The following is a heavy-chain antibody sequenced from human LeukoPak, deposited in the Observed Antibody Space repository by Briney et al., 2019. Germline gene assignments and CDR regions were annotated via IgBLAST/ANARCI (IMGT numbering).Heavy chain of an antibody. CDR2: ISYDGSNK. J-gene: IGHJ3*02. V-gene: IGHV3-30*03. Sequence: GGSLRLSCAASGFTFSSYGMHWVRQAPGKGLEWVAVISYDGSNKYYADSVKGRFTISRDNAKNSLYLQMNSLRAEDTAVYYCARDQYDRSRRTGAFDIWGQGTMVTVSS. CDR1: GFTFSSYG. CDR3: ARDQYDRSRRTGAFDI. D-gene: IGHD3-22*01.